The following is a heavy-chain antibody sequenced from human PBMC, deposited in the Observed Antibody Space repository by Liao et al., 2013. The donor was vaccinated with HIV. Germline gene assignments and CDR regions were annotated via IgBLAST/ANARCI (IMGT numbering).Heavy chain of an antibody. J-gene: IGHJ6*03. CDR2: IYYTGST. CDR3: ARSQYYYCLDV. Sequence: QVQLQESGPGLVKPSQTPSLTCTVSGDPISSGDYYWNWIRQPPGKGLEWIGYIYYTGSTYNNPSLTSRVSISVDTSKNQFSLKLSSVTAADTAVYYCARSQYYYCLDVWGKGTTVTVSS. CDR1: GDPISSGDYY. V-gene: IGHV4-30-4*08.